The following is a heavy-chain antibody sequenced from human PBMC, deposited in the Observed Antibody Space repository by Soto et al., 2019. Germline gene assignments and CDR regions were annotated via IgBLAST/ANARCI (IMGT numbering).Heavy chain of an antibody. CDR3: ARGVSTDCSNGVCSFFYNHDMDV. J-gene: IGHJ6*02. CDR1: GYSFTDYH. CDR2: INPKSGGT. V-gene: IGHV1-2*04. Sequence: ASVKVSCKASGYSFTDYHIHWVQQAPGQGLEWLGRINPKSGGTSTAQKFQGWVTMTTDTSISTASMELTRLTSDDTAIYYCARGVSTDCSNGVCSFFYNHDMDVWGQGTTVTVSS. D-gene: IGHD2-8*01.